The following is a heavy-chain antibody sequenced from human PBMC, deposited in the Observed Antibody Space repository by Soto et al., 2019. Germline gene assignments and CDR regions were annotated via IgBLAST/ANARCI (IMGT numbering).Heavy chain of an antibody. D-gene: IGHD2-8*01. CDR2: ITTSGGNT. CDR1: GFTFSTYA. V-gene: IGHV3-23*01. J-gene: IGHJ6*03. CDR3: AGRYCTNGVCYTSYYYYIDA. Sequence: EVQLLESGGGLVQPGGSLRLSCAASGFTFSTYAMSWVRQAPGKGLEWVSTITTSGGNTYYADSVQGRFTISRDNSKNTLYLQMNSLRAEDTAVYYCAGRYCTNGVCYTSYYYYIDAWGKGTTVTVSS.